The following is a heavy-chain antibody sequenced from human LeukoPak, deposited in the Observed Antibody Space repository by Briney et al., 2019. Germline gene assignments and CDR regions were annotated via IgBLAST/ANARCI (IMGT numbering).Heavy chain of an antibody. CDR2: IYYSGST. CDR3: ARYRCTTISCGFDP. Sequence: SETLSLTCTVSGGSISRSEYYWSWIRQPPGKGLEWIGYIYYSGSTYYNPSLKSRITISVDTSKNQFSLHLNSVTAADTGVYYCARYRCTTISCGFDPWGQGTLVTVPS. D-gene: IGHD2-2*01. J-gene: IGHJ5*02. CDR1: GGSISRSEYY. V-gene: IGHV4-30-4*08.